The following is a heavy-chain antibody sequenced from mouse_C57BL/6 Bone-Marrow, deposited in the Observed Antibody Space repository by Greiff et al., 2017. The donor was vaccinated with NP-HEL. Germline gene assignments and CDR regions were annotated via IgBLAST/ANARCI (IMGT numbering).Heavy chain of an antibody. CDR3: ARTSYYYGRARSWFAY. D-gene: IGHD1-1*01. CDR1: GYTFTSYW. J-gene: IGHJ3*01. CDR2: IDPSDSYT. Sequence: VQLQQPGAELVMPGASVKLSCKASGYTFTSYWMHWVKQRPGQGLEWIGEIDPSDSYTNYNQKFKGKSTLTVDKSSSTAYMQLSSLTSEDSAVYYFARTSYYYGRARSWFAYWGQGTLVTVSA. V-gene: IGHV1-69*01.